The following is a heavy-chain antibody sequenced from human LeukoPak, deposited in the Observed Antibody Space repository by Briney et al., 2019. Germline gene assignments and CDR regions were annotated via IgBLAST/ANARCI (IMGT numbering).Heavy chain of an antibody. CDR3: ALSGRYSSGWYVRYYYYGMDV. CDR1: GYTFTSYD. Sequence: ASVKVSCKASGYTFTSYDINWVRQATGQGLEWMGWMNPNSGNTGYAQKFQGRVTMTRNTSISTAYMELSSLRSEDTAAYYCALSGRYSSGWYVRYYYYGMDVWGQGTTVTVSS. D-gene: IGHD6-19*01. CDR2: MNPNSGNT. V-gene: IGHV1-8*01. J-gene: IGHJ6*02.